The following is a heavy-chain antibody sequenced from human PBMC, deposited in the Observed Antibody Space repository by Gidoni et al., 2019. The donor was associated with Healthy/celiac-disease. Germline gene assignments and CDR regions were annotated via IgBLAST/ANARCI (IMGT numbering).Heavy chain of an antibody. V-gene: IGHV4-31*03. J-gene: IGHJ4*02. Sequence: QVQLQESGPGLVKPSQTLSLTCTVSGGSISSGGYYWSWIRQHPGKGLEWIGYIYYSGSTYYNPSLKSRVTISVDTSKNQFSLKLSSVTAADTAVYYCARANRIAAAGTPFFDYWGQGTLVTVSS. CDR3: ARANRIAAAGTPFFDY. CDR2: IYYSGST. D-gene: IGHD6-13*01. CDR1: GGSISSGGYY.